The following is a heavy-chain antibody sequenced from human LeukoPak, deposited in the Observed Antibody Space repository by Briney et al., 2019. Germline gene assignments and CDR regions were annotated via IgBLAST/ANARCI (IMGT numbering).Heavy chain of an antibody. CDR3: ASFWGELRPGYYMDV. D-gene: IGHD1-26*01. Sequence: SETLSLTCRVSSGSISNSNFYWGWIRQPPGKGLEWIGSIYYSGSTYYNPSLKSRVTISVDTSKNQFSLKLSSVTAADTAVYYCASFWGELRPGYYMDVWGKGTTVTISS. CDR2: IYYSGST. CDR1: SGSISNSNFY. V-gene: IGHV4-39*07. J-gene: IGHJ6*03.